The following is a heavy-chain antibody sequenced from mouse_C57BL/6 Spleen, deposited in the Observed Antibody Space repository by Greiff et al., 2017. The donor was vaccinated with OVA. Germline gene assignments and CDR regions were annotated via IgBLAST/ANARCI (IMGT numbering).Heavy chain of an antibody. D-gene: IGHD1-1*01. CDR2: IYPSDSET. J-gene: IGHJ3*01. V-gene: IGHV1-61*01. Sequence: QVQLQQSGAELVRPGSSVKLSCKASGYTFTSYWMDWVKQRPGQGLEWIGNIYPSDSETHYNQKFKDKATLTVDKSSSTAYMQLSSLTSEDSAVYYCARGPRYYGSSHEAYWGQGTLVTVSA. CDR1: GYTFTSYW. CDR3: ARGPRYYGSSHEAY.